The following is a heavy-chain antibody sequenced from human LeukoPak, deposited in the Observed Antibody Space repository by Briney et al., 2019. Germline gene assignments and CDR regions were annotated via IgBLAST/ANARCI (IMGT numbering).Heavy chain of an antibody. CDR3: ARGPRIVVVPAAKVFDY. CDR2: IKQDGSEK. V-gene: IGHV3-7*01. CDR1: GFTFSSYW. Sequence: HTGGSLRLSCAASGFTFSSYWVSWVRQAPGKGLEWVANIKQDGSEKYYVDSVKGRFTISRDNAKNSLYLQMNSLRAEDTAVYYCARGPRIVVVPAAKVFDYWGQGTLVTVSS. J-gene: IGHJ4*02. D-gene: IGHD2-2*01.